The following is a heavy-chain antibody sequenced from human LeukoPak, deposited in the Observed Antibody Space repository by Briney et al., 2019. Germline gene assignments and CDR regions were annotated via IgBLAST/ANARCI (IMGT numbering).Heavy chain of an antibody. V-gene: IGHV4-4*07. CDR3: ARGGGRIAAAGIRRLGAFDI. J-gene: IGHJ3*02. CDR2: IYTSGST. D-gene: IGHD6-13*01. CDR1: GGSISSYY. Sequence: SETLSLTCTVSGGSISSYYWSWIRQPAGKGLEWIGRIYTSGSTNYNPSLKSRDTMSVDTSKNQFSLKLSSVTAADTAVYYCARGGGRIAAAGIRRLGAFDIWGQGTMVTVSS.